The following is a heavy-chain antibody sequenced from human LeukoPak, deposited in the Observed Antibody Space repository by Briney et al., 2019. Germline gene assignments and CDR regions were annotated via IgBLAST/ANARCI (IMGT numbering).Heavy chain of an antibody. V-gene: IGHV3-21*01. CDR2: ISSSSTSI. J-gene: IGHJ6*04. CDR1: GFTFSSYS. D-gene: IGHD2-15*01. CDR3: ARVPNIVGGSGMDV. Sequence: PGGSLGLSCAAPGFTFSSYSMNWVRQAPGKGLGWVSSISSSSTSIYYADSVKGRFTISRDNAKNSLYLQMNSLRAEDTAVYYCARVPNIVGGSGMDVWGKGTTVTVSS.